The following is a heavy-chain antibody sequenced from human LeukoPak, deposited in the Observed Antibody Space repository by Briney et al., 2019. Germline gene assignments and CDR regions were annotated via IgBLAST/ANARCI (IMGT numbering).Heavy chain of an antibody. Sequence: ASVKVSCKASGYTFTRYGITWVRQAPGQGLEWMGWISAYNGNTNYAQKLQGRVTMTTDTSTSTAYMELRSLRSDDTAVYYCARDRGSSSWYGGDFDYWGQRTLVTVSS. D-gene: IGHD6-13*01. J-gene: IGHJ4*02. CDR1: GYTFTRYG. CDR3: ARDRGSSSWYGGDFDY. CDR2: ISAYNGNT. V-gene: IGHV1-18*01.